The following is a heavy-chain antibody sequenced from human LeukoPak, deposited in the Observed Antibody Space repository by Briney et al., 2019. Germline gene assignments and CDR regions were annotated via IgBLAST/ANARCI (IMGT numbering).Heavy chain of an antibody. V-gene: IGHV6-1*01. CDR2: TYYRSKWYN. CDR3: ARGATAALSA. Sequence: SQTLSLTFTISGDSVSINSATWNWIRQSPSRGLEWLGRTYYRSKWYNDYAVSVKSRITIHPDTSKNQFSLQLNSVTPEDTAVYYCARGATAALSAWGQGPLVTVSS. D-gene: IGHD6-25*01. CDR1: GDSVSINSAT. J-gene: IGHJ5*02.